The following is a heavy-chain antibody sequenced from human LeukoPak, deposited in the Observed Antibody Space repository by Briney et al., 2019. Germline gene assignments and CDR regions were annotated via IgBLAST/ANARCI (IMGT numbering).Heavy chain of an antibody. CDR2: IRFDGSDK. Sequence: GGSLRLSCAASGFTFSSYGMHWVRQAPGKGLEWVAYIRFDGSDKYYADSVKGRFTISRDDSKNTLYLQMNSLRAGDTAVYYCAKDSGGGDCYDFWGQGTLVTVSS. D-gene: IGHD2-21*01. CDR1: GFTFSSYG. V-gene: IGHV3-30*02. J-gene: IGHJ4*02. CDR3: AKDSGGGDCYDF.